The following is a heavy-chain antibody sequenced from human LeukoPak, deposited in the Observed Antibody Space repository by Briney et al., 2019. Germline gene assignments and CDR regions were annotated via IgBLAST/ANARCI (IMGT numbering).Heavy chain of an antibody. CDR1: GFTFSSYS. J-gene: IGHJ4*02. CDR3: ARGVGTADY. V-gene: IGHV3-48*01. D-gene: IGHD4-23*01. Sequence: TGGSLRLSCAASGFTFSSYSMNWVRQAPGKGLEWVSYISSSSSTIYYADSVKGRFTISRDNAKNSLYLQMNSLRAEDTAVYYCARGVGTADYWGQGTLVTVSS. CDR2: ISSSSSTI.